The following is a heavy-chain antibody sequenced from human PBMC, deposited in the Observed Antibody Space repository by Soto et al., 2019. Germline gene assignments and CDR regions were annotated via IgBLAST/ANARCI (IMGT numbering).Heavy chain of an antibody. CDR2: IKQDGSSK. Sequence: EVQLVESGGGLVQPGGSLRLSCAASGFTFTSYWMSWVRQAPGKGLEWVANIKQDGSSKYYGDSVKGRFTASRDYAKSPISLPIDRLREDDTAVYRCARLRFIFLGRDFDLWGQGIVVTITS. CDR3: ARLRFIFLGRDFDL. J-gene: IGHJ4*02. D-gene: IGHD3-16*01. CDR1: GFTFTSYW. V-gene: IGHV3-7*05.